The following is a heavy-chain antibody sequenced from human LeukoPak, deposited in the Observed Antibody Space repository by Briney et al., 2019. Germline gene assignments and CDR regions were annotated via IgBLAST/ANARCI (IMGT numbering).Heavy chain of an antibody. CDR2: IYYSGST. V-gene: IGHV4-59*01. CDR1: GGSISSYY. J-gene: IGHJ5*02. D-gene: IGHD2-21*01. Sequence: SETLSLTCTVSGGSISSYYWSWIRQPPGKGLEWIGYIYYSGSTNYNPSLKNRVTISVDTSKDQFSLKLSSVTAADTAVYYCARVFFRNWFDPWGQGTLVTVSS. CDR3: ARVFFRNWFDP.